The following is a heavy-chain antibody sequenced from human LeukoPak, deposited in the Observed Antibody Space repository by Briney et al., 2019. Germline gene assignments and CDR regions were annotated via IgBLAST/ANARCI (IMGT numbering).Heavy chain of an antibody. D-gene: IGHD3-10*01. CDR2: ISAYNGNT. Sequence: ASVKVSCKASGYTFTSYGISWVRQAPGQGLEWMGWISAYNGNTNYAQKLQGRVTMTTDTSTSTAYMELRSLRSDDTAVYYCARTKTRYYGSGSYLNWFDPWGQGTLVTVSS. CDR1: GYTFTSYG. CDR3: ARTKTRYYGSGSYLNWFDP. J-gene: IGHJ5*02. V-gene: IGHV1-18*01.